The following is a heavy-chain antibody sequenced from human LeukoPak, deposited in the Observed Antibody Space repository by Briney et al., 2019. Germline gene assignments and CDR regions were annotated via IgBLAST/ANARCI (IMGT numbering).Heavy chain of an antibody. CDR3: AKSTGMQLWLPDY. CDR2: IRYDGSNK. J-gene: IGHJ4*02. D-gene: IGHD5-18*01. V-gene: IGHV3-30*02. CDR1: GFTFSGYG. Sequence: PGGSLRLSCAASGFTFSGYGMHWVRQAPGKGLEWVAFIRYDGSNKYYADSVKGRFTISRDSSKNTLSLQMNSLRAEGTAVYYCAKSTGMQLWLPDYWGQGTLVTVSS.